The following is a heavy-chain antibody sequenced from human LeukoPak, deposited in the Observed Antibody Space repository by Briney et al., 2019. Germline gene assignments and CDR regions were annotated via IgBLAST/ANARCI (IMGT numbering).Heavy chain of an antibody. V-gene: IGHV1-2*02. CDR3: ARDLCHGGSCFHFDS. Sequence: ASVKVSCKTSGYTFTDYYVHWVRQAPGQGLECLAWINPDSGATNFAQRFQGRVTMTRDTSVNTVHMELNRLRSDHTAVYYCARDLCHGGSCFHFDSWGQGTLVTVSS. J-gene: IGHJ4*02. D-gene: IGHD2-15*01. CDR2: INPDSGAT. CDR1: GYTFTDYY.